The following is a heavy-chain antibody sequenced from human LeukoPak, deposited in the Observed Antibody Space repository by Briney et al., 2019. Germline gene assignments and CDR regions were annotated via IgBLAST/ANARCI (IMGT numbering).Heavy chain of an antibody. CDR3: ARHVSSCSSTSCYRGEVDY. CDR1: GYIFTSYW. V-gene: IGHV5-51*01. CDR2: VYPGDSDT. Sequence: GASLKISCKGSGYIFTSYWIGWVRQLPGKGLEWMGIVYPGDSDTRYSPSFQGQVTISADKSISTAYLQWSSLKASDTAMYYCARHVSSCSSTSCYRGEVDYWGQGTLVTVSS. J-gene: IGHJ4*02. D-gene: IGHD2-2*02.